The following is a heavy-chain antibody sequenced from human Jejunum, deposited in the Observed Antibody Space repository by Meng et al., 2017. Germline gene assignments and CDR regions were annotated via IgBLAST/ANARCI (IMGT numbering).Heavy chain of an antibody. CDR3: ARGVMDSGWRYFDF. J-gene: IGHJ4*02. CDR2: IYSSGNT. CDR1: GGSISSGNYY. Sequence: SETLSLTCTVSGGSISSGNYYWNWIRQPAGKGLEWIGRIYSSGNTYYNPSLKSRLIISVDTSKNQFSLKLISVIAADTAVYYCARGVMDSGWRYFDFWGQGMLVTVSS. V-gene: IGHV4-61*02. D-gene: IGHD6-19*01.